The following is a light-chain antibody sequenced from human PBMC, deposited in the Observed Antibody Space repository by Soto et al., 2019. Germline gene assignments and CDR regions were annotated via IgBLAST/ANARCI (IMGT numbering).Light chain of an antibody. CDR3: QEYNSDSGLT. J-gene: IGKJ4*01. V-gene: IGKV1-5*03. CDR2: TAS. Sequence: DIQMTQSPSTRSASVGDGVTITCRASQSISSWLAWYQQKPGKAPKLLIYTASNLISGVPSRFSGSGSGTEFTLTISSLQPDDFATYYCQEYNSDSGLTFGGGTKVEIK. CDR1: QSISSW.